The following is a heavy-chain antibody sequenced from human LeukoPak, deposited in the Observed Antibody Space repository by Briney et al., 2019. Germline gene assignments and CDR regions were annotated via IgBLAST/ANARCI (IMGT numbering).Heavy chain of an antibody. V-gene: IGHV3-23*01. CDR1: GFTFSSFA. D-gene: IGHD4-17*01. J-gene: IGHJ2*01. Sequence: GGSLTLSCAASGFTFSSFAMSWLRQAPGLGLEWVSALSGSGGSTHHAVSVKGRFTISRDNSKNTLCLQISSQRAEDTAVYVCAKEAVYVDYRPDFWGRGTLVTVSS. CDR3: AKEAVYVDYRPDF. CDR2: LSGSGGST.